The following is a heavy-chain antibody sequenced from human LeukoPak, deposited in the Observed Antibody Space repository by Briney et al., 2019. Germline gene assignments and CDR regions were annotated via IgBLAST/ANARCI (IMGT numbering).Heavy chain of an antibody. CDR1: GGSISSYY. CDR3: ARHGPPSYYYYYMDV. CDR2: IYTSGST. V-gene: IGHV4-4*09. Sequence: SETLSLTCTVSGGSISSYYWSWIRQPPGKGLEWIGYIYTSGSTNYNPSHKSRVTISVDTSKNQFSLKLSSVTAADTAVYYCARHGPPSYYYYYMDVWGKGTTVTVSS. J-gene: IGHJ6*03.